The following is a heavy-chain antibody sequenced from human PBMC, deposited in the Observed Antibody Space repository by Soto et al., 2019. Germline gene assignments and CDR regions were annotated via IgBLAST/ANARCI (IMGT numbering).Heavy chain of an antibody. CDR1: GFTFSSYS. Sequence: GGSLRLSCAASGFTFSSYSMNWVRQAPGKGLEWVSSISSSSSYIYYADSVKGRFTISRDNVKNSLYLQMNSLRAEDTAVYYCARVGRGQDSSSWYQDYWGQGTLVTVSS. CDR2: ISSSSSYI. D-gene: IGHD6-13*01. V-gene: IGHV3-21*01. J-gene: IGHJ4*02. CDR3: ARVGRGQDSSSWYQDY.